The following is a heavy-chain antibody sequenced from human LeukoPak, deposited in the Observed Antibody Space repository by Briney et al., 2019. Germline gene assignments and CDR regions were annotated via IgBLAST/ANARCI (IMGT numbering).Heavy chain of an antibody. CDR1: GFTFSSYW. CDR3: VRTYYYGSGSYYY. J-gene: IGHJ4*02. CDR2: INSDGSSK. Sequence: GGSLRLSCAASGFTFSSYWMHWVRQAPGKGLVWVSRINSDGSSKSYADSVKGRFTISRDNSKNTLYLKMNSLRAADTAVYYCVRTYYYGSGSYYYWGQGTLVTVSS. V-gene: IGHV3-74*01. D-gene: IGHD3-10*01.